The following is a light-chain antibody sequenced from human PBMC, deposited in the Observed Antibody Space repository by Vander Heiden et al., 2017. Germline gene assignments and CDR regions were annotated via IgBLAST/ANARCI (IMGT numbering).Light chain of an antibody. V-gene: IGKV1-5*01. CDR2: DAS. Sequence: DIQMTQSPSTLSASVGDRVTITCRASQSISKLLAWYQQKPGRAPKLLIYDASTLETGVPSRFSGSGSGTEFTFTISSLQPDDFAIYYCQRYNTYSRTFGQGTNVEI. J-gene: IGKJ1*01. CDR3: QRYNTYSRT. CDR1: QSISKL.